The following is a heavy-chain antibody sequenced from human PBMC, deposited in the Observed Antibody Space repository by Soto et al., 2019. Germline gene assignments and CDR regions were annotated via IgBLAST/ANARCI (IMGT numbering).Heavy chain of an antibody. CDR3: ATHSGSYFYYGMDV. V-gene: IGHV1-2*04. Sequence: QVQLVQSGAEVKKPGSSVKVSCKASGGTFSSYAISWVRQAPGQGLEWMGGIIPNSGGTNYAQKFQGWVTMTRDTSISTAYMELSRLRSDDTAVYYCATHSGSYFYYGMDVWGQGTTVTVSS. CDR1: GGTFSSYA. J-gene: IGHJ6*02. D-gene: IGHD1-26*01. CDR2: IIPNSGGT.